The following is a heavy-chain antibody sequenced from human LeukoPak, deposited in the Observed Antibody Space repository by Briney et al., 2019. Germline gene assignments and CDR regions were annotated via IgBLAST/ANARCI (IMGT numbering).Heavy chain of an antibody. Sequence: SETLSLTCAVSGGSISSSNWWSWVRQPPGKGLEWIGEIYHSGSTNYNPSLKSRVTISVDKSKDQFSLKLSSVTAADTAVYYCASSSSSWYGAGFDYWGQGTLVTVSS. D-gene: IGHD6-13*01. CDR1: GGSISSSNW. V-gene: IGHV4-4*02. CDR3: ASSSSSWYGAGFDY. CDR2: IYHSGST. J-gene: IGHJ4*02.